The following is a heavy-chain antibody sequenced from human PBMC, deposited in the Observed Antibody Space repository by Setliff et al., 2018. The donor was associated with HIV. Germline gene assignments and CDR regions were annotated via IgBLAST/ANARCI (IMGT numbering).Heavy chain of an antibody. CDR1: GGSITGYF. Sequence: SETLSLTCSVSGGSITGYFWTWIRQPPGKGLEWIGNIYQNGRANYNASLTSRVTFSVDTAKNQCSLKLFSVTAADTAVYYCARFCAGGTCPDVWGKGTTVTVSS. CDR3: ARFCAGGTCPDV. D-gene: IGHD2-8*02. J-gene: IGHJ6*04. V-gene: IGHV4-4*09. CDR2: IYQNGRA.